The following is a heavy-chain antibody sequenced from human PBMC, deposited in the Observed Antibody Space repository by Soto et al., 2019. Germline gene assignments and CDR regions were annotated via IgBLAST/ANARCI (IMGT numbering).Heavy chain of an antibody. Sequence: GGSLRLACAASGFTFSSYAMSWVRQAPGKGLEWVSAISGSGGSTYYADSVKGRFTISRDNSKNTLYLQMNSLRAEDTAVYYCANRLVAGSDAFDIWGQGTMVTVSS. CDR2: ISGSGGST. CDR1: GFTFSSYA. CDR3: ANRLVAGSDAFDI. D-gene: IGHD2-15*01. J-gene: IGHJ3*02. V-gene: IGHV3-23*01.